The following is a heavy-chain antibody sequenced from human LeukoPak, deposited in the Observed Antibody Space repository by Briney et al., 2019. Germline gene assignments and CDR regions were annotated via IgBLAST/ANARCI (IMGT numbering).Heavy chain of an antibody. J-gene: IGHJ4*02. Sequence: ASVKVSCKVSGYTLTELSMHWVRQAPGKGLEWMGGFDPEDGETIYAQKFQGRVTMTEDTSTDTAYMELSSLRSEDTAVYYCATPGKGPYYDFWSGYRSYDYWGQGTLVTVS. CDR3: ATPGKGPYYDFWSGYRSYDY. D-gene: IGHD3-3*01. CDR2: FDPEDGET. V-gene: IGHV1-24*01. CDR1: GYTLTELS.